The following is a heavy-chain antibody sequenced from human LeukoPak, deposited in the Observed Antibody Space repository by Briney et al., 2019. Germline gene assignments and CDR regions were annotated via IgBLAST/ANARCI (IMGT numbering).Heavy chain of an antibody. CDR2: ISSSGSTI. Sequence: GGSLRLSCAASGFTFSSYAMHWVRQAPGKGLEWVSYISSSGSTIYYADSVKGRFTISRDNAKNSLYLQMNSLRAEDTAVYYCARDRLLGSTSSDYWGQGTLVTVSS. V-gene: IGHV3-48*03. D-gene: IGHD2-2*01. CDR3: ARDRLLGSTSSDY. CDR1: GFTFSSYA. J-gene: IGHJ4*02.